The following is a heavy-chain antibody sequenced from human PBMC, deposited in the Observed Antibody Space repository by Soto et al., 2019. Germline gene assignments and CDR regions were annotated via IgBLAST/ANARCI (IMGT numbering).Heavy chain of an antibody. CDR1: GFTFSDYY. V-gene: IGHV3-11*01. D-gene: IGHD2-21*02. Sequence: GGSLRLSRAASGFTFSDYYMSWIRQAPGKGLEWVSYISSSGSTIYYADSVKGRFAISRDNAKNSLYLQMNSLRAEDTAVYYCAREGHCGGDCYWDSWGQGTLVTVSS. CDR3: AREGHCGGDCYWDS. J-gene: IGHJ4*02. CDR2: ISSSGSTI.